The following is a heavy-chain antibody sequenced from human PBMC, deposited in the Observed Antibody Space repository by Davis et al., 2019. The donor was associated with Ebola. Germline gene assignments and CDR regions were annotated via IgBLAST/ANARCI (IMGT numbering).Heavy chain of an antibody. V-gene: IGHV1-2*06. D-gene: IGHD1-1*01. CDR2: INPNSGGT. CDR1: GYTFTGYY. CDR3: ARAQVPTTSDH. Sequence: ASVKVSCKASGYTFTGYYMHWVRQAPGQGLEWMGRINPNSGGTNYAQKFQGRVTMTRDTSISTAYMELSRLRSEDTAVYFWARAQVPTTSDHWGQGTLVTVSS. J-gene: IGHJ4*02.